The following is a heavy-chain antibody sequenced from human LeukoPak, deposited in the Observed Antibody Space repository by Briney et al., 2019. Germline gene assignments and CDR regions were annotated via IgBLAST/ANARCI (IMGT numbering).Heavy chain of an antibody. Sequence: SEALSLPCTGSGGSITSHYWSWIRQRPGKGLEWIGYLNYSGRTNYNPSLKSRVTMSADTPKNQFSLKLSSVTAADTAVYYCARVLYLGDYYYYMDVWGKGTTVTVSS. V-gene: IGHV4-59*11. J-gene: IGHJ6*03. CDR3: ARVLYLGDYYYYMDV. CDR1: GGSITSHY. CDR2: LNYSGRT. D-gene: IGHD3-16*01.